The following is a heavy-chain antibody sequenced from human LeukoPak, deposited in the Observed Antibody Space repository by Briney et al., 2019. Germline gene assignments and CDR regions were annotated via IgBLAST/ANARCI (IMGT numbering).Heavy chain of an antibody. D-gene: IGHD1-1*01. CDR2: ISGNGDIT. V-gene: IGHV3-23*01. CDR3: AKDLRGTLSSRGPFEY. Sequence: GGSLRLSCAASGFTFSSYAMSWVRQAPEKGLEWVSAISGNGDITYYADTVKGRFSGSRDNSKNTLYLQLNSLRAEDTAVYYCAKDLRGTLSSRGPFEYWGQGTLITVSS. CDR1: GFTFSSYA. J-gene: IGHJ4*02.